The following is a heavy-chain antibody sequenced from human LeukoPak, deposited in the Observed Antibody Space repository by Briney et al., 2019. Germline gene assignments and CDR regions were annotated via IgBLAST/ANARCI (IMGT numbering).Heavy chain of an antibody. Sequence: GGSLRLSCAASGFTFSDNYMSWIRQAPGKGLEWVSYISSSGSTIYYADSVKGRFTISRDNAKNSLDLQMNSLIAEDTAVYYCARDSSRSSGNNWYFDYWGQGTLVTVSS. CDR1: GFTFSDNY. D-gene: IGHD3-10*01. V-gene: IGHV3-11*01. CDR3: ARDSSRSSGNNWYFDY. J-gene: IGHJ4*02. CDR2: ISSSGSTI.